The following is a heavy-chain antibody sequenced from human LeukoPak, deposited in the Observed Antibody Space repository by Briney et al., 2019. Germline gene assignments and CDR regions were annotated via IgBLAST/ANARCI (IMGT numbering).Heavy chain of an antibody. CDR1: GFTFSSYW. V-gene: IGHV3-7*01. CDR3: ARITTYSSSWFGDFDS. D-gene: IGHD6-13*01. Sequence: GGSLRLSCAASGFTFSSYWMSWVRQAPGKGLEWVANIKQDGSEKYYVDSVKGRFTISRDNAKNSLYLQMNSLRAEDTAVYYCARITTYSSSWFGDFDSWGQGALVTVSS. CDR2: IKQDGSEK. J-gene: IGHJ4*02.